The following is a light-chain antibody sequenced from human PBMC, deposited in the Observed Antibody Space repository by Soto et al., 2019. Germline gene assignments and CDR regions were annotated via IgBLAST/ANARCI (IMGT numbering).Light chain of an antibody. CDR1: SSDVGGYNY. J-gene: IGLJ3*02. CDR3: TSFTSSSTWV. Sequence: QSALTQPASVSGSPGQSITISCTGTSSDVGGYNYVSWFQQHPGKAPKLKIYEVSNRPSGVSNRFSGSKSGYTASLTISELQAEDEADYYGTSFTSSSTWVFGGGTKLTVL. CDR2: EVS. V-gene: IGLV2-14*03.